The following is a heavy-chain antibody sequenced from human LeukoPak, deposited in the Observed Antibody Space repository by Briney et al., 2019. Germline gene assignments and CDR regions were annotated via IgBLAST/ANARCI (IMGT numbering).Heavy chain of an antibody. CDR3: TRENGAFSPFGF. CDR1: GGSITTTNF. CDR2: ISLSGLT. D-gene: IGHD2-8*01. Sequence: SETLSLTCGVSGGSITTTNFWSWVRQAPGQGLEWIGEISLSGLTNYNSSLSSRVTISLDRAKNHLSLNLRSVTAADTAIYYCTRENGAFSPFGFWGQGTLVLVSS. V-gene: IGHV4-4*02. J-gene: IGHJ4*02.